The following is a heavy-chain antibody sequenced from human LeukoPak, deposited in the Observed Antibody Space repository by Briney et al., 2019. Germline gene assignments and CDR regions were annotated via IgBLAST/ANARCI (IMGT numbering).Heavy chain of an antibody. CDR1: GGSISSYY. D-gene: IGHD3-9*01. CDR3: ARGYDILTGYPFDY. V-gene: IGHV4-59*01. J-gene: IGHJ4*02. CDR2: IYYSGST. Sequence: SETLSLTCTVSGGSISSYYWSWIRQPPGKGLEWIWYIYYSGSTNYNPSLKSRVTISVDTSKNQFSLKLSSVTAADTAVYYCARGYDILTGYPFDYWGQGTLVTVSS.